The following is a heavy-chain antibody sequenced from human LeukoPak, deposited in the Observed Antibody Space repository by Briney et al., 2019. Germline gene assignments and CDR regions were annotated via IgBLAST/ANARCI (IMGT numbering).Heavy chain of an antibody. CDR2: ISYSGST. D-gene: IGHD2-2*01. CDR1: GDSISTYS. CDR3: VRGYQLLPDAFDI. Sequence: PSETLSLTCTVSGDSISTYSWIYIRQPPGKGLEWIGNISYSGSTKYNPSLKSRATISLDTSKNQFSLKLSSVTAADTAVYYCVRGYQLLPDAFDIWGQGTMVTVSS. V-gene: IGHV4-59*01. J-gene: IGHJ3*02.